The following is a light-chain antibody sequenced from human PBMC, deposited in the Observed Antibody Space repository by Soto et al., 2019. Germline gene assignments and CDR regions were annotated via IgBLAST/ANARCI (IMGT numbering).Light chain of an antibody. CDR1: QSLLHSNGYNY. CDR3: MQALQTPPYT. V-gene: IGKV2-28*01. CDR2: LGS. J-gene: IGKJ2*01. Sequence: DIVMTQSPLSLPVTPGEPASISCRSSQSLLHSNGYNYLDWYLQKPGQSPQLLIYLGSNRASGVPERFSGSGSGTDSKLKINRVEAEDVGVYYCMQALQTPPYTFGQGTKLEIK.